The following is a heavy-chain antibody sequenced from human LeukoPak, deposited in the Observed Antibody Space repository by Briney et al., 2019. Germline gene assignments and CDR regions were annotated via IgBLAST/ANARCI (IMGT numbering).Heavy chain of an antibody. CDR2: IYYSGST. CDR1: GGSISSYY. CDR3: ARLSGLHYVWGSPRLLFDY. Sequence: SETLSLTCTVSGGSISSYYWSWIRQPPGKGLEWIGYIYYSGSTYYNPSLKSRVTISVDTSKNQFSLKLSSVTAADTAVYYCARLSGLHYVWGSPRLLFDYWGQGTLVTVSS. D-gene: IGHD3-16*01. V-gene: IGHV4-59*04. J-gene: IGHJ4*02.